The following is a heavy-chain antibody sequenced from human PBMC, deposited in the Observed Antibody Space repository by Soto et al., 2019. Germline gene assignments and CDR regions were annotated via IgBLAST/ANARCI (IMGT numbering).Heavy chain of an antibody. CDR3: ARGDSSSWYAGYYYYYGMDV. CDR1: GYTFTSYD. D-gene: IGHD6-13*01. J-gene: IGHJ6*02. CDR2: MNPNSGNT. V-gene: IGHV1-8*01. Sequence: VQLVQSGAEVKKPGASVKVSCKASGYTFTSYDINWVRQATGQGLEWMGWMNPNSGNTGYAQKFQGRVTMTRNTSISTAYMELSSLRSEDTAVYYCARGDSSSWYAGYYYYYGMDVWGQGTTVTVSS.